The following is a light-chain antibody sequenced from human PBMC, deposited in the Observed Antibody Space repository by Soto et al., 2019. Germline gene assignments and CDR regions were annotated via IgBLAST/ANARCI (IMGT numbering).Light chain of an antibody. CDR2: GAS. CDR3: QQYNNWPRT. J-gene: IGKJ5*01. V-gene: IGKV3D-15*01. CDR1: QSVSRN. Sequence: EILLTQSPSTLSVSPGERATLSCRASQSVSRNLAWYQQKPGQAPRLLIYGASTRATGIPARFSGSGSGTEFTLTISSLQSEDFAVYYCQQYNNWPRTFGQGTRLEIK.